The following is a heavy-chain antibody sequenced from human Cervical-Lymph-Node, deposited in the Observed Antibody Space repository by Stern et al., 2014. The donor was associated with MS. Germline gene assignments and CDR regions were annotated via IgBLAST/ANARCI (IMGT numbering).Heavy chain of an antibody. CDR1: GGSFSGYY. J-gene: IGHJ5*02. CDR2: INHSGST. D-gene: IGHD6-13*01. CDR3: ARVPLRIAAAGTGRWFDP. Sequence: QLQLQQWGAGLLKPSETLSLTCAVYGGSFSGYYWSWIRQPPGKGLEWIGEINHSGSTNYNPSLKSRVTISVDTSKNQFSLKLSSVTAADTAVYYCARVPLRIAAAGTGRWFDPWGQGTLVTVSS. V-gene: IGHV4-34*01.